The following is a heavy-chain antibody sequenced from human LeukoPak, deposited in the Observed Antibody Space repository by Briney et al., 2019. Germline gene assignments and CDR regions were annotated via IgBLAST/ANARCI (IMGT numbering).Heavy chain of an antibody. J-gene: IGHJ4*02. D-gene: IGHD3-10*01. CDR2: IRYDGSNK. Sequence: PGGSLRLSCAASAFTFSSYAMHWVRQAPGKGLEWVAFIRYDGSNKYYADSVKGRFTISRDNSKNTLYLQMNSLGAEDTAVYYCAKAGLWFGESTFDYWGQGTQVTVSS. V-gene: IGHV3-30*02. CDR3: AKAGLWFGESTFDY. CDR1: AFTFSSYA.